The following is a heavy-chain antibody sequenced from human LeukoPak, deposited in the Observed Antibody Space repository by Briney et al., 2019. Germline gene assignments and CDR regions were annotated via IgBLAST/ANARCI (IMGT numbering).Heavy chain of an antibody. D-gene: IGHD3-22*01. Sequence: ASVKVSCKASGYTFTGYYMHWVRQAPGQGLEWMGWINPNSSGTNYAQKFQGRVTMTRDTSISTAYMELSRLRSDDTAVYYCARDVYDSDYNWFDPWGQGTLVTVSS. CDR2: INPNSSGT. J-gene: IGHJ5*02. V-gene: IGHV1-2*02. CDR1: GYTFTGYY. CDR3: ARDVYDSDYNWFDP.